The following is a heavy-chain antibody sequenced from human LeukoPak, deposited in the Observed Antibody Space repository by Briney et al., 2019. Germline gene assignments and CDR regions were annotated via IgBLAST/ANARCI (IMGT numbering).Heavy chain of an antibody. Sequence: GGSLRLSCAASGFTFSSYAMHWVRQAPGKGLEWVAVISYDGSNKYYADSVKGRFTISRDNSKNTLYLQMNSLRAEDTAVYYCAKSREGSGVHAFDIWGQGTMVTVSS. CDR1: GFTFSSYA. J-gene: IGHJ3*02. D-gene: IGHD3-10*01. CDR3: AKSREGSGVHAFDI. CDR2: ISYDGSNK. V-gene: IGHV3-30-3*02.